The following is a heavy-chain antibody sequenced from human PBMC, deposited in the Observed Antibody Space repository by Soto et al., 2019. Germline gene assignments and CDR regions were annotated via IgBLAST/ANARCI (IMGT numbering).Heavy chain of an antibody. V-gene: IGHV1-69*01. Sequence: QVQLVQSGAEVREPGSSVKVSCEASGGTFRSYAINWVRQAPGQGLEWMGGIIPMFGKPNYAEKFLGRVTIRAYESTRAAYLQVTRLTPEDTAEYYYASSRETNSFYCKEVWSLRTKVTVSS. J-gene: IGHJ6*02. CDR1: GGTFRSYA. D-gene: IGHD2-2*01. CDR2: IIPMFGKP. CDR3: ASSRETNSFYCKEV.